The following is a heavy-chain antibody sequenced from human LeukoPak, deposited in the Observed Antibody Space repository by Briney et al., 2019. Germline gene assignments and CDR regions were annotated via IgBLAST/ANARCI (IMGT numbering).Heavy chain of an antibody. D-gene: IGHD6-19*01. CDR1: GFTFSSYE. CDR3: ARGGSGWDPQTRWYYYGMDV. V-gene: IGHV3-48*03. Sequence: PGGSLRLSCAASGFTFSSYEMNWVRRAPGKGLEWVSYISSSGSSIYYADSVKGRFTISRDNAKNSLYLQMNSLRAEDTAVYYCARGGSGWDPQTRWYYYGMDVWGQGTTVTVSS. J-gene: IGHJ6*02. CDR2: ISSSGSSI.